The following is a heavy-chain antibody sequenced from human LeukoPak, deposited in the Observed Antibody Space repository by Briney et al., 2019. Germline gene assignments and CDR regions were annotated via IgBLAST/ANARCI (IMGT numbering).Heavy chain of an antibody. D-gene: IGHD4-17*01. CDR3: ARSETVTTIGWFDP. Sequence: PSETLSLTCTVPGGSISSYYWSWIRQPPGKGLEWIGYIYYSGSTNYNPSLKSRVTISVDTSKNQFSLKLSSVTAADTAVYYCARSETVTTIGWFDPWGQGTLVTVSS. CDR2: IYYSGST. J-gene: IGHJ5*02. CDR1: GGSISSYY. V-gene: IGHV4-59*08.